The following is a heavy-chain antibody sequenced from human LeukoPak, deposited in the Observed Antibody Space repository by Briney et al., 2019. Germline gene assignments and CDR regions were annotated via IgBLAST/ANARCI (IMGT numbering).Heavy chain of an antibody. CDR3: ARGVEPLAANTLAY. D-gene: IGHD1-14*01. CDR2: ISGSGGNT. V-gene: IGHV3-23*01. Sequence: GGSLRLSCAASGFTFSSYAMSWVRQPPGKGLEWVSGISGSGGNTYYADSVKGRFTISRDNSKNTLYLQMNSLRAEDTAVYFCARGVEPLAANTLAYWGQGTLVTVSS. CDR1: GFTFSSYA. J-gene: IGHJ4*02.